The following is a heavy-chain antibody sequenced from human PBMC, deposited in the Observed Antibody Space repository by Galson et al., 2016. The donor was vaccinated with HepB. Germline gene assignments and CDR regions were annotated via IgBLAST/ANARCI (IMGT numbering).Heavy chain of an antibody. CDR1: GYTLNEMS. CDR3: AAVLLEIYSPFDY. D-gene: IGHD1-1*01. CDR2: FDVENGKT. J-gene: IGHJ4*02. Sequence: SVKVSCKVSGYTLNEMSMHWVRQAPGKGLEWMGGFDVENGKTIYAQKFQGRVTMTEDTSSDTAYMELSSLRSEDTAVYYCAAVLLEIYSPFDYWGQGTLVTVSS. V-gene: IGHV1-24*01.